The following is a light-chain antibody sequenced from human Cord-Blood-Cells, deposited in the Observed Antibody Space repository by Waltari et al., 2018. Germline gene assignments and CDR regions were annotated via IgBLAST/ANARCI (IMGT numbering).Light chain of an antibody. CDR3: QQYYSTLIT. CDR2: WAS. Sequence: DIVVTQSADSLAVSLGERATINCKSSQSVLYSSNNKNYLAWYQQKPVQTPKLLIYWASTRESGVPDRFSGSGSGTDFTLTISSLQAEDVAVYYCQQYYSTLITFGQGTRLEIK. CDR1: QSVLYSSNNKNY. J-gene: IGKJ5*01. V-gene: IGKV4-1*01.